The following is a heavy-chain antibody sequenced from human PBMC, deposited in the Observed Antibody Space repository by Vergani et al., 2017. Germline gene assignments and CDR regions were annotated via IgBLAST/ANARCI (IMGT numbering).Heavy chain of an antibody. D-gene: IGHD3-10*01. Sequence: QVKLQESGPGLVKPSETLSLTCTVSGASVNSYYWSWIRQPPGKGLEWMGYVSFRRDTLYDPSVKDRMTISLHTSSNHFSLYLTSLTAAYTAVYYCARSRIYYGAGSPDYWGQGTLVTVSS. CDR1: GASVNSYY. J-gene: IGHJ4*02. CDR3: ARSRIYYGAGSPDY. V-gene: IGHV4-59*02. CDR2: VSFRRDT.